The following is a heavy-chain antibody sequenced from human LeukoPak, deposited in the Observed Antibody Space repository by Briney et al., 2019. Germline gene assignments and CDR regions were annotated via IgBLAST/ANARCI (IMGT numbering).Heavy chain of an antibody. D-gene: IGHD5-24*01. Sequence: PSETLSLTCTVSGGSISSSSYYWGWIRQPPGKGLEWIGSIYYSGSTYSNPSLQSRVTMSVDTSKNQFSLKLSSVTAADTAVYYCAREQRGLGYMDVWGKGTTVTISS. J-gene: IGHJ6*03. CDR1: GGSISSSSYY. CDR3: AREQRGLGYMDV. CDR2: IYYSGST. V-gene: IGHV4-39*07.